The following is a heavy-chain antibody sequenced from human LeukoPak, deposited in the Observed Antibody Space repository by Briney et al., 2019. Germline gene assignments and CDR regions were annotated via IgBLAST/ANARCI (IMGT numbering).Heavy chain of an antibody. V-gene: IGHV3-53*01. Sequence: PGGSLRLSCAVSGFIFTNNYMSWVRQAPGKGLEYISVIYSGGGTFYSNSVKGRFTISRDSSKNTLYLQLNSLRADDTAVYYCARDSNGPIFWGQGTPVTVSS. J-gene: IGHJ4*02. D-gene: IGHD3-22*01. CDR1: GFIFTNNY. CDR3: ARDSNGPIF. CDR2: IYSGGGT.